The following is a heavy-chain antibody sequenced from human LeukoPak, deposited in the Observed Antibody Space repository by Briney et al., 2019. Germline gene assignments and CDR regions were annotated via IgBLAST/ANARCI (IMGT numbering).Heavy chain of an antibody. J-gene: IGHJ4*02. CDR1: GSIFSSYS. D-gene: IGHD6-19*01. CDR3: ARAAYNSDYFDL. Sequence: GSLRLSCEASGSIFSSYSMNWVHQAPGKGLEWVSSISSNSVYIHYADSVKGRFTISRDNAKNSLYLQMYSLRDEDTAVYYCARAAYNSDYFDLWGQGTLVTVS. V-gene: IGHV3-21*01. CDR2: ISSNSVYI.